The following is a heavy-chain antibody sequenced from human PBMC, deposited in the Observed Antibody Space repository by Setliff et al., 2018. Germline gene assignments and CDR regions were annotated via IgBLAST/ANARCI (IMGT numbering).Heavy chain of an antibody. V-gene: IGHV1-18*01. Sequence: ASVKVSCKTSGYTFNDYGIAWVRQAPGQGLEWMGWISPHTGNTYYTPRLHDRVTLSTDTSTSTAYMELRSLGSDDTAVYYCSRLVRFCTRTTCQRLSGGEFWGQGTPVTVSS. CDR1: GYTFNDYG. CDR3: SRLVRFCTRTTCQRLSGGEF. J-gene: IGHJ4*02. D-gene: IGHD2-2*01. CDR2: ISPHTGNT.